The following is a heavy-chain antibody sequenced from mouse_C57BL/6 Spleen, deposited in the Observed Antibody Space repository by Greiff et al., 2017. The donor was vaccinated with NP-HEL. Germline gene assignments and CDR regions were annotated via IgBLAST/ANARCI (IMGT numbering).Heavy chain of an antibody. V-gene: IGHV5-12*01. CDR2: LSNGGGST. CDR1: GFTFSDYY. D-gene: IGHD3-2*02. Sequence: EVKVEESGGGLVQPGGSLKLSCAASGFTFSDYYMYWVRQTPEKRLEWVAYLSNGGGSTYYPDNVTGRFTISRDNAKNTLYLQMSRLKSEDTAMYDGARPGQLRLPYYAMDYWGQGTSVTVSS. CDR3: ARPGQLRLPYYAMDY. J-gene: IGHJ4*01.